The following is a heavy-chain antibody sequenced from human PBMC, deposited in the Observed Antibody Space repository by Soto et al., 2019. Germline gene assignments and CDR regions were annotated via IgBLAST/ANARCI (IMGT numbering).Heavy chain of an antibody. J-gene: IGHJ4*02. V-gene: IGHV3-30-3*01. CDR1: GFTFKNYA. CDR3: ARGLRDFVWRLPFGY. CDR2: ISYDGSIE. Sequence: QVQLVESGGGVVQPGRSLRLSCAASGFTFKNYAMHWVRQAPGKGLEWVAVISYDGSIEFYADSVKGRFTISRDDFKNTTLLQMGSLRVEYTAVYYCARGLRDFVWRLPFGYWGQGTLVTVSS. D-gene: IGHD3-9*01.